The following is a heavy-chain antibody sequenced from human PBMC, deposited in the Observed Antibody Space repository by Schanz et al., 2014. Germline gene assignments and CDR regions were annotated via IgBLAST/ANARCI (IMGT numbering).Heavy chain of an antibody. V-gene: IGHV3-21*01. J-gene: IGHJ3*02. Sequence: EVQLLESGGGLAQPGGSLRLSCAASGFTFSSYGMHWVRQAPGKGLEWVSSISYGTSYIYYAESVKGRFTISRDNAKNSLYLQMNGLRAEDTAVYYCARVALPGYSSPRDAFDIWGQGTMVTVSS. CDR1: GFTFSSYG. D-gene: IGHD5-18*01. CDR3: ARVALPGYSSPRDAFDI. CDR2: ISYGTSYI.